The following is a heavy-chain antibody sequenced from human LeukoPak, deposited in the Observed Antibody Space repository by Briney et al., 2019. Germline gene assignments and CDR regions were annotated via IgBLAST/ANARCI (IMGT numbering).Heavy chain of an antibody. CDR2: MQSSGNS. V-gene: IGHV4-59*01. CDR1: GDSISTYH. CDR3: ARDKRHSYGRYFAH. J-gene: IGHJ4*02. Sequence: PSETLSLTCSVSGDSISTYHWNWVRERPGKGLEWIGYMQSSGNSNYNPSPKSRVFMSVDTSKNQFVLNLMSVTAADTAVYYCARDKRHSYGRYFAHWGQGMLVSVSS. D-gene: IGHD5-18*01.